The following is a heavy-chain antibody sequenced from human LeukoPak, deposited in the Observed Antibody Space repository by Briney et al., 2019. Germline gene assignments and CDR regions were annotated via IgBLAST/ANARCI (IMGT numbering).Heavy chain of an antibody. CDR2: IYYSGST. CDR1: GGSISSYY. J-gene: IGHJ4*02. Sequence: SETLSLTCTVSGGSISSYYWSWIRQPPGKGLEWIGYIYYSGSTNYNPSLKSRVTISVDTSKNQFSLKLSSVTAADTAVYYCARAREYYDFWSGYYKDAGQFDYWGQGTLVTVSS. CDR3: ARAREYYDFWSGYYKDAGQFDY. V-gene: IGHV4-59*01. D-gene: IGHD3-3*01.